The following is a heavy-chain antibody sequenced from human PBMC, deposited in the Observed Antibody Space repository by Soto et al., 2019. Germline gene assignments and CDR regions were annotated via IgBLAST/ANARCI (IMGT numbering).Heavy chain of an antibody. Sequence: GGSLRLSCAASGFTFSSYSMNWVRQAPGKGLEWVSSISSSSSYIYYADSVKGRFTISRDNAKNSLYLQMNSLRAEDTAVYYCAREADCVNWFEPWGQGTLVTVSS. D-gene: IGHD2-21*02. J-gene: IGHJ5*02. V-gene: IGHV3-21*01. CDR2: ISSSSSYI. CDR1: GFTFSSYS. CDR3: AREADCVNWFEP.